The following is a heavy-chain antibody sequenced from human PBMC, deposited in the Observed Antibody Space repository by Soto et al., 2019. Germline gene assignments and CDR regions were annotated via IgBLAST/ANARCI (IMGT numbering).Heavy chain of an antibody. CDR1: GYTFTSYD. CDR3: ARGITIFGVVDP. V-gene: IGHV1-8*01. CDR2: MNPNSGNT. Sequence: QVQLVQSGAEVKKPGASVKVSCKASGYTFTSYDINWVRQATGQGLEWMGWMNPNSGNTGYAQKFQGRVTMTRNTSISTAYMELSSMRSEDTAVYYSARGITIFGVVDPGGQGTLVTVSS. J-gene: IGHJ5*02. D-gene: IGHD3-3*01.